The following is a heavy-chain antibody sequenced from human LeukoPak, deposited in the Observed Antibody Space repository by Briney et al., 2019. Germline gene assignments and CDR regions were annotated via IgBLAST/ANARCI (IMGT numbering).Heavy chain of an antibody. J-gene: IGHJ3*02. CDR1: GFTFSSYW. CDR3: ARGSRFGVVGRDAFDI. Sequence: QPGGSLRLSCAASGFTFSSYWMSWVRQAPGKGLEWVANIKQDGSEKYYVDSVKGRFTISRDNAKNSLYLQMNSLRAEDTAVYYCARGSRFGVVGRDAFDIWGQGTMVTVSS. D-gene: IGHD3-3*01. V-gene: IGHV3-7*01. CDR2: IKQDGSEK.